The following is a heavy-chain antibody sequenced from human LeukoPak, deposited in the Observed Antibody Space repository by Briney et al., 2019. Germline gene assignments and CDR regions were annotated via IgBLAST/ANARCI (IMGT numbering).Heavy chain of an antibody. CDR3: AGGRWFSSSWYREDY. Sequence: GGSLRLSCAASGFTFSNYNMNWVRQAPGKGLEWVSCISTRSTYIYYADSVKGRFTISRDNAKNSLYLQMNSLRADDTAVYYCAGGRWFSSSWYREDYWGQGTLVTVSA. D-gene: IGHD6-13*01. J-gene: IGHJ4*02. CDR1: GFTFSNYN. CDR2: ISTRSTYI. V-gene: IGHV3-21*01.